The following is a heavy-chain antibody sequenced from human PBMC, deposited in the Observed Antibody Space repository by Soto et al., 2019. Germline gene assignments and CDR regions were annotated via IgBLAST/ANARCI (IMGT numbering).Heavy chain of an antibody. CDR2: ISSSSSYT. D-gene: IGHD3-22*01. CDR3: ARGDYDGYFDY. V-gene: IGHV3-11*06. Sequence: GGSLRLSCAASGFTFSDYYMSWIRQAPGKGLEWVSYISSSSSYTNYADSVKGRFTISRDNAKNSLYLQMNSLRAEDTAVYYCARGDYDGYFDYWGQGTLVTVSS. J-gene: IGHJ4*02. CDR1: GFTFSDYY.